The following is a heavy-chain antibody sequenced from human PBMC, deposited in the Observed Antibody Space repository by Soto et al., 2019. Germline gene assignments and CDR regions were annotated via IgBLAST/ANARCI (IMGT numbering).Heavy chain of an antibody. D-gene: IGHD6-19*01. J-gene: IGHJ4*02. CDR3: ARDPGQWLPLYYFDY. Sequence: EVQLVESGGGLVKPGGSLRLSCAASGFTFSSYSMNWVRQAPGKGLEWVSYISSSSSYIYYADSVKGRFTISRDNSKNSLYLQMNSLRAEDTAVYYCARDPGQWLPLYYFDYWGQGPLVTVSS. CDR1: GFTFSSYS. V-gene: IGHV3-21*01. CDR2: ISSSSSYI.